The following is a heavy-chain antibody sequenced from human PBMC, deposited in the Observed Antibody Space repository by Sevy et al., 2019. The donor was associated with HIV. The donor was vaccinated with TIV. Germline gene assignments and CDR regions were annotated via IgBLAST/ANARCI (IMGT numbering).Heavy chain of an antibody. CDR3: ARDLPGDSRMDV. Sequence: GGSLRLSCAASGFTFSSYEMNWVRQAPGKGLEWVSYISSSGSPIYYADSVKGRFTISGDNAKNSLYLQMNSLRAEDTAVYYCARDLPGDSRMDVWGQGTTVTVSS. CDR1: GFTFSSYE. V-gene: IGHV3-48*03. CDR2: ISSSGSPI. J-gene: IGHJ6*02. D-gene: IGHD3-22*01.